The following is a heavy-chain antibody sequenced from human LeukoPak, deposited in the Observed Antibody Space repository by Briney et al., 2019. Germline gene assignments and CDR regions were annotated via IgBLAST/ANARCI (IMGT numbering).Heavy chain of an antibody. V-gene: IGHV4-30-2*01. J-gene: IGHJ4*02. CDR3: AREVEMATNFFDY. Sequence: SQTLSLTCAVSGGSISSGGYSWSWIRQPPGKGLEWIGYIYHSGSTYYNPSLKSRVTISVDRSKNQFSLKLSSVTAADTAVYYCAREVEMATNFFDYWGQGTLVTVSS. CDR2: IYHSGST. D-gene: IGHD5-24*01. CDR1: GGSISSGGYS.